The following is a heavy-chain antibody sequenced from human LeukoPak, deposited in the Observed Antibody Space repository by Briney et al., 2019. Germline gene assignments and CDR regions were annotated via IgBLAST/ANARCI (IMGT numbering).Heavy chain of an antibody. CDR1: GFTFSSYW. D-gene: IGHD6-19*01. J-gene: IGHJ4*02. CDR2: INSDGSST. V-gene: IGHV3-74*01. CDR3: ARAEYSSGWYFYYFDY. Sequence: PGGSLRLSCAASGFTFSSYWMHWVRQAPGKGLVWVSRINSDGSSTSYADSVKGRFTISRDNAKNTLYLQMNSLRAEGTAVYYCARAEYSSGWYFYYFDYWGQGTLVTVSS.